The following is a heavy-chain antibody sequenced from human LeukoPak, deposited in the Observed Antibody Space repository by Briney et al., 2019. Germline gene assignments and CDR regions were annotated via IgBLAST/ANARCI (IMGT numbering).Heavy chain of an antibody. D-gene: IGHD6-6*01. Sequence: PGGSLRLSCAASGFTFSSYSMNWVRQAQGKGLEWVSSISSSSSYIYYADSVKGRFTISRDNAKNSLYLQMNSLRAEDTAVYYCARDGLGSSSSGMVYWGQGTLVTVSS. CDR1: GFTFSSYS. CDR2: ISSSSSYI. CDR3: ARDGLGSSSSGMVY. V-gene: IGHV3-21*01. J-gene: IGHJ4*02.